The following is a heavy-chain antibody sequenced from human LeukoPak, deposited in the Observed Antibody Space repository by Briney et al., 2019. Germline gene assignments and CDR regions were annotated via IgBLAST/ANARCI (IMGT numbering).Heavy chain of an antibody. V-gene: IGHV3-66*01. CDR3: ARLERLLWFGELLSGGFDP. J-gene: IGHJ5*02. CDR1: GFTVSSSY. CDR2: IYSGGRT. Sequence: PGGSLRLSCAASGFTVSSSYMSWVRQAPGKGLEWVSVIYSGGRTYYADSVKGRFTISRDNAKNSLYLQMNSLRAEDTAVYYCARLERLLWFGELLSGGFDPWGQGTLVTVSS. D-gene: IGHD3-10*01.